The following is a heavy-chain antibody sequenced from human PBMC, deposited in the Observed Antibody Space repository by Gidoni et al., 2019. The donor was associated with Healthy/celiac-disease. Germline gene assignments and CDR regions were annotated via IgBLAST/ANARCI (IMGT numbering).Heavy chain of an antibody. CDR2: ISAYNGNT. CDR1: GYTFTSNG. V-gene: IGHV1-18*01. Sequence: QVQLVQSGAEVKKPGASVKVSCKASGYTFTSNGISWVRQAPGQGLEWMGWISAYNGNTNYAQKLQGRVTMTTDTSTSTAYMELRSLRSDDTAVYYCARAWVRYSELGGSGYYMDYWGQGTLVTVSS. D-gene: IGHD3-3*01. J-gene: IGHJ4*02. CDR3: ARAWVRYSELGGSGYYMDY.